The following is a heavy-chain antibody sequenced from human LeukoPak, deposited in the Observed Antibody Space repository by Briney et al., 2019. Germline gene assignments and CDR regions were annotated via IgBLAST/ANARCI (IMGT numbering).Heavy chain of an antibody. J-gene: IGHJ6*03. CDR1: GFTFSSYA. CDR3: AKGDCSSTSCYYYYYYMDV. D-gene: IGHD2-2*01. V-gene: IGHV3-23*01. Sequence: PGGSLRLSCAASGFTFSSYAMSWVRQAPGKGLEWVSGISGSSGGTNYADSVKGRFTISRDNSKNKLYLQMNSLRVEDTAVYHCAKGDCSSTSCYYYYYYMDVWGKGTTVAVSS. CDR2: ISGSSGGT.